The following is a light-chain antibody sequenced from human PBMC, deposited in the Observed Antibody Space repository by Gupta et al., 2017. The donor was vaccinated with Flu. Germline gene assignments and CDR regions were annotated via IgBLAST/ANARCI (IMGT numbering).Light chain of an antibody. CDR2: SND. V-gene: IGLV1-47*01. J-gene: IGLJ3*02. Sequence: RIPISCSGISSNIGSNYLDWYQHLPGTAPILLIYSNDQRPSGIPDRFSGSKSGTSGSLAISGLRSEDEADYFCAARDDNLDGWVFGGGTKLTVL. CDR1: SSNIGSNY. CDR3: AARDDNLDGWV.